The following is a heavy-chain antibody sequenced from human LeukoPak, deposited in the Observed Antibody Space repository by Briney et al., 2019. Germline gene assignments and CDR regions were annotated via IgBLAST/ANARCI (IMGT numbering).Heavy chain of an antibody. V-gene: IGHV3-30-3*01. J-gene: IGHJ4*02. CDR3: ARDPAMLGELLVDY. D-gene: IGHD3-10*02. Sequence: PGGSLRLSCAASGFTFSSYAMHWVRQAPGKGLEGVAVISYDGSNKYYADSVKGRFTISRDNSKNTLYLQMNSLRAEDTAVYYCARDPAMLGELLVDYWGQGTLVTVSS. CDR1: GFTFSSYA. CDR2: ISYDGSNK.